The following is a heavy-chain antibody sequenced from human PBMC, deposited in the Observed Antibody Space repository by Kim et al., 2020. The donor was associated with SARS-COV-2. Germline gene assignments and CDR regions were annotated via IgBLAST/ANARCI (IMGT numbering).Heavy chain of an antibody. V-gene: IGHV1-18*01. D-gene: IGHD4-4*01. Sequence: AQELQGRVTMTTDTSTSTAYMERRSLRSDDTAVYYCARSTVTTASRWFDPWGQGTLVTVSS. J-gene: IGHJ5*02. CDR3: ARSTVTTASRWFDP.